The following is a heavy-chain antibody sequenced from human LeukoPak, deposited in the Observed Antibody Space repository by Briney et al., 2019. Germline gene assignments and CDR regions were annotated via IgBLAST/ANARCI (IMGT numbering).Heavy chain of an antibody. CDR2: IYIRGST. CDR3: AKDWELGS. D-gene: IGHD1-26*01. Sequence: PSKTLSLTCSVSGASISSYYWNWIRQPPGKGLEWIGNIYIRGSTNYNPSLKSRVTISLDTSKDQFSLKLTSVTAADTAFYYCAKDWELGSWGQGTLVTVSS. J-gene: IGHJ5*02. V-gene: IGHV4-59*01. CDR1: GASISSYY.